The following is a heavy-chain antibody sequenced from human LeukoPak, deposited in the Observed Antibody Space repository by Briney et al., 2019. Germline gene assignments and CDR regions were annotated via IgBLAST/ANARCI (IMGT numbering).Heavy chain of an antibody. Sequence: GGSLRLSCAASGFTFSSYSMNWVRQAPGKGLEWVSSISSSSSYIYYADSVKGRFTISRDNAKNSLYLQMNSLRAEDTAVYYCARDRDIVVVVPYYYHGMDVWGQGTTVTVSS. CDR1: GFTFSSYS. J-gene: IGHJ6*02. D-gene: IGHD2-2*01. CDR2: ISSSSSYI. V-gene: IGHV3-21*01. CDR3: ARDRDIVVVVPYYYHGMDV.